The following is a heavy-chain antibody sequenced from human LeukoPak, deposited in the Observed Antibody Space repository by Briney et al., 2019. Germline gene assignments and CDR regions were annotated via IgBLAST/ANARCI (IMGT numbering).Heavy chain of an antibody. CDR2: IKSKTDGGTT. Sequence: GGSLRLSCAASGFTFSNAWMSWVRQAPGKGLEWVGRIKSKTDGGTTDYAAPVKGRFTISRDDSKNTLYMQMNSLKTEYTAVYYCTTLEYSSSSGLPCFDYRGQGTLATVSS. J-gene: IGHJ4*02. CDR3: TTLEYSSSSGLPCFDY. V-gene: IGHV3-15*01. CDR1: GFTFSNAW. D-gene: IGHD6-6*01.